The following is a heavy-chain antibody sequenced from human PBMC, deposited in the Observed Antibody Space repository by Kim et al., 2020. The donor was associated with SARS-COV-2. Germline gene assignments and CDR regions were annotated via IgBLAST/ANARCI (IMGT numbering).Heavy chain of an antibody. D-gene: IGHD3-22*01. CDR1: GFTFSSYG. CDR3: AKGSDYYDSSGYSGGWFYFDY. J-gene: IGHJ4*02. V-gene: IGHV3-33*06. Sequence: GGSLRLSCAASGFTFSSYGMHWVRQAPGKGLEWVAVIWYDGSNKYYADSVKGRFTISRDNSKNTLYLQMNSLRAEDTAVYYCAKGSDYYDSSGYSGGWFYFDYWGQGTLVTVSS. CDR2: IWYDGSNK.